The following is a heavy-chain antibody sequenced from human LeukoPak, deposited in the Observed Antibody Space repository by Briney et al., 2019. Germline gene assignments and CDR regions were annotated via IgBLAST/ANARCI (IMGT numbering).Heavy chain of an antibody. CDR3: ARAPREGFSGSYHDY. D-gene: IGHD1-26*01. CDR2: ISSNGYNT. Sequence: QTGGSLRLSCAASGFTFSSFAMHWVRQAPGKGLEYVSAISSNGYNTYYANSVKGRFTISRDNSKNTLYLQMASLRGEDTAVYYCARAPREGFSGSYHDYWGQGTLVTVSS. J-gene: IGHJ4*02. CDR1: GFTFSSFA. V-gene: IGHV3-64*01.